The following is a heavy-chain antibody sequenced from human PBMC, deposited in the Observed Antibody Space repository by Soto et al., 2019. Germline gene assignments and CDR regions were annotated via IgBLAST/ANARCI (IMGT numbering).Heavy chain of an antibody. CDR1: GFTFTNYG. V-gene: IGHV4-59*08. J-gene: IGHJ4*02. Sequence: VQLLESGGGLVQPGGSLRLSCEASGFTFTNYGMSWLRQAPGKGLEWIGYIYYSGSTNYNPSLKSRVTISVDTSKNHFSLKLSSVTAADTAVYYCARRRGSYRPYFDYWGQGTLVTVSS. D-gene: IGHD3-16*02. CDR2: IYYSGST. CDR3: ARRRGSYRPYFDY.